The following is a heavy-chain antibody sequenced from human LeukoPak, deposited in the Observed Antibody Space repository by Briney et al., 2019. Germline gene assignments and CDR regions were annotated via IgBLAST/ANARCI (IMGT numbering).Heavy chain of an antibody. V-gene: IGHV1-2*02. D-gene: IGHD3-3*01. Sequence: ASVKVSCKASGYTFTGYYMHWVRQAPGQGLEWMGWINPNSGGTNYAQKFQGRVTMTRDTSISTAYMELSRLRSDDTAVYYCATTRVNYDFWSGYWSLWGQGTLVTVSS. CDR3: ATTRVNYDFWSGYWSL. CDR1: GYTFTGYY. J-gene: IGHJ4*02. CDR2: INPNSGGT.